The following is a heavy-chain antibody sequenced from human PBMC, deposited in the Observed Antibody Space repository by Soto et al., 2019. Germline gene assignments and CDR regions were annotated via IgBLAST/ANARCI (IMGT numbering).Heavy chain of an antibody. CDR2: IIPIFGTA. Sequence: QVQLVQSGAEVKKPGSSVKVSCKASGGTFSSYAISWVRQAPGQGLEWMGGIIPIFGTANYAQKFQGRVTITADESTSTADMELSSLRSEDTAVYYCARGYCSSTSCPDAFDIWGQGTMVTVSS. CDR1: GGTFSSYA. CDR3: ARGYCSSTSCPDAFDI. V-gene: IGHV1-69*01. J-gene: IGHJ3*02. D-gene: IGHD2-2*01.